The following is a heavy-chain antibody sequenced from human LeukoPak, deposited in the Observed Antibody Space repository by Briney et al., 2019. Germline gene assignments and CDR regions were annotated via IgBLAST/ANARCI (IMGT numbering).Heavy chain of an antibody. CDR3: ARDCSSTSCYTRGFDY. D-gene: IGHD2-2*02. CDR2: ISAYNGNT. CDR1: GYTFTSYG. Sequence: ASVKVSCKASGYTFTSYGISWVRQAPGQGLEWMGWISAYNGNTNYAQKLQGRVTMTTDTSTSTAYMELRSLRSDDTAVYYCARDCSSTSCYTRGFDYWGQGTLVPVSS. J-gene: IGHJ4*02. V-gene: IGHV1-18*01.